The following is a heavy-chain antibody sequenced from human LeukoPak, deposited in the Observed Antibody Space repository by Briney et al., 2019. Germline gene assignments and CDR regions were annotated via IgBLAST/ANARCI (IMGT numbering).Heavy chain of an antibody. CDR1: GYTFTTYG. D-gene: IGHD6-19*01. J-gene: IGHJ4*02. CDR2: ISAYNGNT. V-gene: IGHV1-18*01. Sequence: ASVKVSCKASGYTFTTYGISWVRQAPGQGLEWMGWISAYNGNTNYAQKLQGRVTMTTDTSTSTAYMDLRSLRSDDTAVYYCARDLKMGYSSGRYSWGTGSSNDFWGQGTLATVSS. CDR3: ARDLKMGYSSGRYSWGTGSSNDF.